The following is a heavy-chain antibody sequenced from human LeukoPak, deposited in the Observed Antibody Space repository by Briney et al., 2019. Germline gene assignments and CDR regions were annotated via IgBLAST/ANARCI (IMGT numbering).Heavy chain of an antibody. Sequence: GGSLRLSCAASGLTFSNYTMNWIRQSPGKGLEWVSSISSSSTYIYYSDSVKGRFTVSRDNAETSLYLEMNSLRAEDTAVYYCARGKTNYGDYVFDYWGQGLLVTVSS. CDR2: ISSSSTYI. V-gene: IGHV3-21*01. D-gene: IGHD4-17*01. CDR3: ARGKTNYGDYVFDY. J-gene: IGHJ4*02. CDR1: GLTFSNYT.